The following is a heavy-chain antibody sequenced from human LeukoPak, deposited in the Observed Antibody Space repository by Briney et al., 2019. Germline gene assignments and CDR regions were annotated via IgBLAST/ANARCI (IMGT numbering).Heavy chain of an antibody. CDR3: ARVDIVVVVAAIYFDY. J-gene: IGHJ4*02. D-gene: IGHD2-15*01. CDR2: INPNSGGT. V-gene: IGHV1-2*02. Sequence: GASVKVSCKASGYTFTSYYMHWVRQAPGQGLEWMGWINPNSGGTNYAQKFQGRVTMTRDTSISTAYMELSRLRSDDTAVYYCARVDIVVVVAAIYFDYWGQGTLVTVSS. CDR1: GYTFTSYY.